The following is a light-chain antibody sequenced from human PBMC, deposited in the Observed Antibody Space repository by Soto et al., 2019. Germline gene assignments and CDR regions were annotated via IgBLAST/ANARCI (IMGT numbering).Light chain of an antibody. CDR2: GAS. V-gene: IGKV3-20*01. CDR3: QQYGSSPRLS. Sequence: EVVLTQSPGTLSLSPGERATLSCRATQSVSNNYLAWYQQKPGQAPRLLFYGASSRATGIPDRFSGSGSGTDFTLNISRLEPEDFAVYYCQQYGSSPRLSFGGGTKVEIK. CDR1: QSVSNNY. J-gene: IGKJ4*01.